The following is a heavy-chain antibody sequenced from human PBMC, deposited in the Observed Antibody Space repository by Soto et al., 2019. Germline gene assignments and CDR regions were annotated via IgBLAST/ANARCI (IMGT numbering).Heavy chain of an antibody. CDR2: IYPGDSDT. CDR3: ARTAAAGKYYYGMDV. J-gene: IGHJ6*02. CDR1: GYSFSSYW. D-gene: IGHD6-13*01. V-gene: IGHV5-51*01. Sequence: GESLKISCKGFGYSFSSYWIGWVRQMPGKGLELMGIIYPGDSDTRYSPSFQGQVTISADKSISTAYPQWSSLKASDTAMYYCARTAAAGKYYYGMDVWGQGTTVTVSS.